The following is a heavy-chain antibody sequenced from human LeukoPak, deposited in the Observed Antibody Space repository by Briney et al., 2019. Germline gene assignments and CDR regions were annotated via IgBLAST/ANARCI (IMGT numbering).Heavy chain of an antibody. V-gene: IGHV3-74*01. D-gene: IGHD2-21*02. CDR1: GFTFSSYW. J-gene: IGHJ3*02. Sequence: PGGSLRLSCAASGFTFSSYWMHWVRQAPGKGLVWVSRINSDGSSTSYADSVKGRFTISRDYAKNTLYLQMNSLRAEDTAVYYCARSGRAYCGGDCWEDAFDIWGQGTMVTVSS. CDR2: INSDGSST. CDR3: ARSGRAYCGGDCWEDAFDI.